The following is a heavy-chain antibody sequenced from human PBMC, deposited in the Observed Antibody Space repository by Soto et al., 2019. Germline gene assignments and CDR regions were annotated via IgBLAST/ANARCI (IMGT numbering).Heavy chain of an antibody. CDR1: GLTFSSYG. D-gene: IGHD6-13*01. J-gene: IGHJ4*02. CDR3: ANGGGDSSPPLGY. CDR2: ISYDGSNK. Sequence: QVQLVESGGGVVQPGRSLRLSCAASGLTFSSYGTHWVRQAPGKGLEWVAVISYDGSNKYYADSVKGGFTIPRDNSKKPRYLQMTSRGAGAPAVYTCANGGGDSSPPLGYWGRGPLSPSPQ. V-gene: IGHV3-30*18.